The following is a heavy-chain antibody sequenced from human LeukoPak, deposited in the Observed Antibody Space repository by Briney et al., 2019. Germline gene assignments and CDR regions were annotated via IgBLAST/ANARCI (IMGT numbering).Heavy chain of an antibody. J-gene: IGHJ4*02. CDR1: GGSISSNSYY. V-gene: IGHV4-39*07. D-gene: IGHD5-24*01. CDR2: IYYSGST. Sequence: SETLSLTCAVSGGSISSNSYYWSWIRQPPGKGLEWIGSIYYSGSTYYNPSLKSRVTISVDTSKNQFSLKLSSVTAADTAVYYCARELFEMATISWGQGTLVTVSS. CDR3: ARELFEMATIS.